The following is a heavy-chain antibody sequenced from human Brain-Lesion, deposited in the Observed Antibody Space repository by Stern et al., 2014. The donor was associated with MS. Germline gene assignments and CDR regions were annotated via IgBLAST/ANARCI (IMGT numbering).Heavy chain of an antibody. CDR3: ARDLESSLDWTGDDH. D-gene: IGHD1-1*01. CDR1: GGTFNINV. J-gene: IGHJ4*02. CDR2: IIPRFDGA. V-gene: IGHV1-69*14. Sequence: QVQLVESGAGVMKPASSLQGTCTASGGTFNINVISWVRRAPGQELAWMGGIIPRFDGANYPRTFQGRVPINADKSQSHYYMELSSLRSEDTAIYYCARDLESSLDWTGDDHWGRGTLVTVSS.